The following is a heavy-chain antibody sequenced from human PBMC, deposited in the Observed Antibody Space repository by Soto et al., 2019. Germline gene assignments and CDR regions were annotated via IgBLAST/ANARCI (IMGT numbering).Heavy chain of an antibody. CDR1: GGSISSGGYY. CDR3: TPTIFGVARTPSYYYGMDV. D-gene: IGHD3-3*01. Sequence: PSETLSLTCTVSGGSISSGGYYWSWLRHHPGKGLEWIGYIYYSGSTYYNPSLKSRVTISVDTSKNQFSLKLSSVTAADTAVYYCTPTIFGVARTPSYYYGMDVWGQGTTVTVSS. CDR2: IYYSGST. J-gene: IGHJ6*02. V-gene: IGHV4-31*03.